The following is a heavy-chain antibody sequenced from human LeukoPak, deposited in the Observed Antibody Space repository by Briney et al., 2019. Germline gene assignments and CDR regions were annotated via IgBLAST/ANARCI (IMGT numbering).Heavy chain of an antibody. Sequence: SQTLSLTCTVSGGSISSSSYYWGWIRQPPGKGLEWIGSIYYSGSTYYNPSLKSRVTISVDTSKNQFSLKLSSVTAADTAVYYCARSARRITMIVVVITSGNAFDIWGQGTMVTVSS. CDR3: ARSARRITMIVVVITSGNAFDI. CDR1: GGSISSSSYY. J-gene: IGHJ3*02. V-gene: IGHV4-39*07. D-gene: IGHD3-22*01. CDR2: IYYSGST.